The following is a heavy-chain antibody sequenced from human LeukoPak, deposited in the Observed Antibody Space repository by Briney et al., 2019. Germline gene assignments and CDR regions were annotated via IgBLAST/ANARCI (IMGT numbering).Heavy chain of an antibody. D-gene: IGHD2-2*02. CDR3: ARDRLGPPPDKDIVVVPAAIHLDY. J-gene: IGHJ4*02. V-gene: IGHV1-69*05. CDR2: IIPIFGTA. Sequence: ASVKVSCKASGGTFSSYAISWVRQAPGQGLEWMGGIIPIFGTANYAQKFQGRVTITTDESTSTAYMELSSLRSEDTAVYYCARDRLGPPPDKDIVVVPAAIHLDYWGQGTLVTVSS. CDR1: GGTFSSYA.